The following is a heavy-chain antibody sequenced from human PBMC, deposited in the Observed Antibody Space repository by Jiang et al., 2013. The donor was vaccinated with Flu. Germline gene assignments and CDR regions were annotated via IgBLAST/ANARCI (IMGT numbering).Heavy chain of an antibody. Sequence: YWIVWVRQMPGKGLEWMGIINPGDFTTKYSPSFQGQVIISADKSLSTAYLQWSGLMASDTAVYYCARRLLTGDRGGPFDYWGQGTLGHRLL. V-gene: IGHV5-51*01. J-gene: IGHJ4*02. CDR2: INPGDFTT. D-gene: IGHD7-27*01. CDR1: YW. CDR3: ARRLLTGDRGGPFDY.